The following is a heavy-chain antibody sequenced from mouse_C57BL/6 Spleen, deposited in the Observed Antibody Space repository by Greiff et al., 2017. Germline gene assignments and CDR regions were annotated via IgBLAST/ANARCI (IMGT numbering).Heavy chain of an antibody. D-gene: IGHD2-3*01. CDR2: IRNKANGYTT. CDR1: GFTFTDYY. CDR3: ARSDGYYAMDD. J-gene: IGHJ4*01. Sequence: EVKLMESGGGLVQPGGSLSLSCAASGFTFTDYYMSWVRQPPGKALEWLGFIRNKANGYTTEYSASVKGRFTISRDNSQSILYLQMNALRAEDSATYYCARSDGYYAMDDWGQGTSVTVAS. V-gene: IGHV7-3*01.